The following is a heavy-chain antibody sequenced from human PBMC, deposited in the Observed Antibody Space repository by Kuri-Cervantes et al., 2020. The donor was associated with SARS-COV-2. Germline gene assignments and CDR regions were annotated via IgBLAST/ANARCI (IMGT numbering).Heavy chain of an antibody. CDR1: GYTFTNND. CDR2: MNPDTGNA. D-gene: IGHD3-3*01. CDR3: ARDSIFGVGTRYYYMDV. J-gene: IGHJ6*03. Sequence: ASVKVSCKASGYTFTNNDVNWLRQASGQGLEWMGWMNPDTGNAGYAQKFQGRVTMTTDTSTSTAYMELRSLRSDDTAAYYCARDSIFGVGTRYYYMDVWGKGTTVTVSS. V-gene: IGHV1-8*02.